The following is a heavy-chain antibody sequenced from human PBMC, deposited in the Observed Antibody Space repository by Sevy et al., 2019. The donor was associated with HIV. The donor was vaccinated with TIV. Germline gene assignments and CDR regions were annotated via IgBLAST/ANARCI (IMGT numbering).Heavy chain of an antibody. J-gene: IGHJ6*03. V-gene: IGHV3-23*01. CDR3: AKGDYVFPKPYYMDV. D-gene: IGHD4-17*01. Sequence: GGSLRLSCAASGFTFSSYAMSWVRQAPGKGLEWVSAISGSGGSTYYADSVKGRFTISRDNSKNTLYLQMNSLRAEDTAVYYCAKGDYVFPKPYYMDVWGNGTTVTVSS. CDR1: GFTFSSYA. CDR2: ISGSGGST.